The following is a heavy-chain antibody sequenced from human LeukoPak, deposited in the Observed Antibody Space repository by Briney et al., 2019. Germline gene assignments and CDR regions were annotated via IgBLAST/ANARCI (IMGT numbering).Heavy chain of an antibody. CDR1: GGSISSYY. Sequence: PSETLSLTCTVSGGSISSYYWSWIRQPAGKGLEWIGRIYTSGSTNYNPSLKSRVTMSVDTSKNQFSLNLSSVTPADTAVYYCARGIYSSGWYWLDPWGQGILVTVSS. J-gene: IGHJ5*02. D-gene: IGHD6-19*01. CDR3: ARGIYSSGWYWLDP. CDR2: IYTSGST. V-gene: IGHV4-4*07.